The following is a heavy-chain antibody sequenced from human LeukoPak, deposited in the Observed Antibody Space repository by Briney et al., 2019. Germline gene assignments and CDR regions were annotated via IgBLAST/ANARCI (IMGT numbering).Heavy chain of an antibody. V-gene: IGHV3-15*01. CDR2: IKRKFDGGTT. CDR1: GFTFNNAG. D-gene: IGHD3-10*01. CDR3: TTDDGSGSFYNRGLDY. Sequence: GGSLRLSCAASGFTFNNAGMSWVRQAPGKGLEWVGRIKRKFDGGTTDYAAPVKGRFTISREDSKNTLYLQMNSLKTEDTAVYYCTTDDGSGSFYNRGLDYWGQGTLVTASS. J-gene: IGHJ4*02.